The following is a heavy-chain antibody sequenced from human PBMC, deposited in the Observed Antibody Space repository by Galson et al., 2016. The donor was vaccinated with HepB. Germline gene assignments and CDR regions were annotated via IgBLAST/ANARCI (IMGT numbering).Heavy chain of an antibody. CDR1: GFTFSSYN. Sequence: SLRLSCATSGFTFSSYNIHWVRHVPGKGLEWVAVIWHDGSNKYYGDSVKGRFSISRDNSKNTLDLQMNSLRAEDSALYFCARGACSSSSCYYFDYWAREPWSPSPQ. V-gene: IGHV3-33*01. CDR3: ARGACSSSSCYYFDY. CDR2: IWHDGSNK. D-gene: IGHD2-15*01. J-gene: IGHJ4*02.